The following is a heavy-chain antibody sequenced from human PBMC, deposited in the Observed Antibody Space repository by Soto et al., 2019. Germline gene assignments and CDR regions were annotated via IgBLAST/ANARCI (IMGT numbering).Heavy chain of an antibody. V-gene: IGHV3-7*01. CDR2: IKQDGSEK. Sequence: GGSLRLSCAASKFTFSSYWMSWVRQAPGKGLEWVADIKQDGSEKNYVDSVKGRFTISRDNAKNSLFLQMNSLKVEDTAVYYCARRRGYSYGPDYWGQGTLVTVSS. J-gene: IGHJ4*02. CDR3: ARRRGYSYGPDY. CDR1: KFTFSSYW. D-gene: IGHD5-18*01.